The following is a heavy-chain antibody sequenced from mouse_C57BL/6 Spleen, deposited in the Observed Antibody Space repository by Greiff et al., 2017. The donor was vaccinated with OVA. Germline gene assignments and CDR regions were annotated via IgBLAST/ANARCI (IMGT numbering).Heavy chain of an antibody. V-gene: IGHV1-9*01. CDR1: GYTFTGYW. CDR3: ARRTGSGGFAY. Sequence: QVQLQQSGAELMKPGASVKLSCKATGYTFTGYWIEWVKQRPGHGLEWIGEILPGSGSTNYNEKFKGKVTFTADTSSNTAYMQLSSLPTEDSAIYYCARRTGSGGFAYWGQGTLVTVSA. D-gene: IGHD2-2*01. J-gene: IGHJ3*01. CDR2: ILPGSGST.